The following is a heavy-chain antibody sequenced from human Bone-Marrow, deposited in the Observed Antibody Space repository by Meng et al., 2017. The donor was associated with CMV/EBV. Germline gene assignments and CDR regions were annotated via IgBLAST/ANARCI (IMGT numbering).Heavy chain of an antibody. D-gene: IGHD4-23*01. CDR2: INSDGSST. V-gene: IGHV3-74*01. CDR1: GFTFSNYW. Sequence: GESLKISCAASGFTFSNYWMHWVRQAPGKGLVWVSRINSDGSSTSYADSVKGRFTVSRDNARNSLYLQMNSLRAEDTAVYYCARDSYGGAYFDYWGQGTLVTVSS. CDR3: ARDSYGGAYFDY. J-gene: IGHJ4*02.